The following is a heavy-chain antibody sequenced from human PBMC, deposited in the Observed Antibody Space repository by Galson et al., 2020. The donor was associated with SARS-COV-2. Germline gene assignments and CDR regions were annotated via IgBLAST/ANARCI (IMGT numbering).Heavy chain of an antibody. CDR2: ITSSSTYT. CDR1: GFIFSDYY. D-gene: IGHD6-19*01. Sequence: GGSLRLSCTASGFIFSDYYMHWIRQSPGKGLEWVSYITSSSTYTNYGGSVRGRFTISRDNGKNSLYLQMNSLRDEDTAVYYCARGHSSGWYYSDSWGQGILVTVSS. CDR3: ARGHSSGWYYSDS. V-gene: IGHV3-11*06. J-gene: IGHJ4*02.